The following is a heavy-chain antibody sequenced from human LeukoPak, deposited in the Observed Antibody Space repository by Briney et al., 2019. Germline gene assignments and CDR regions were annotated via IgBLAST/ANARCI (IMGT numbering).Heavy chain of an antibody. CDR1: GGTFSSYA. J-gene: IGHJ4*02. CDR3: ARGGDGYDY. D-gene: IGHD5-24*01. CDR2: IIPIFGTA. V-gene: IGHV1-69*05. Sequence: VASVKVSCKASGGTFSSYAISWVRQAPGQGLEWMGRIIPIFGTANYAQKFQGRVAITTDESTSTAYMELSSLRSEDTAVYYCARGGDGYDYWGQGTLVTVSS.